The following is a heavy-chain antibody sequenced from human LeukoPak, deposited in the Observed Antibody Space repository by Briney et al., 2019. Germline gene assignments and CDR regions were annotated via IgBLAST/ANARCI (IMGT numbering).Heavy chain of an antibody. V-gene: IGHV5-51*01. J-gene: IGHJ4*02. CDR2: IYPGDSDT. Sequence: PGESLKISRKGSGYSFTSYWIGWVRQMPGKGLEWMGIIYPGDSDTRYSPSFQGQVTISADKSISTAYLQWSSLKASDTAIYYCTRTRAMYSSSWYYFDYWGQGTLVTVSS. CDR1: GYSFTSYW. D-gene: IGHD6-13*01. CDR3: TRTRAMYSSSWYYFDY.